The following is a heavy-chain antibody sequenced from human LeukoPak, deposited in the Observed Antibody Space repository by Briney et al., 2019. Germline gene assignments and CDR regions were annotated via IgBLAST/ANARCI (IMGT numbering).Heavy chain of an antibody. CDR1: GYSFTSYW. Sequence: GESLKISCKGSGYSFTSYWIGWVRQMPGKGLEWMGIIYPGDSDTRYSPSFQGQVTISADESISTAYLQWSSLKASDTAMYYCARVGYCTNGVCYTFDYWGQGTLVTVSS. J-gene: IGHJ4*02. V-gene: IGHV5-51*01. CDR2: IYPGDSDT. CDR3: ARVGYCTNGVCYTFDY. D-gene: IGHD2-8*01.